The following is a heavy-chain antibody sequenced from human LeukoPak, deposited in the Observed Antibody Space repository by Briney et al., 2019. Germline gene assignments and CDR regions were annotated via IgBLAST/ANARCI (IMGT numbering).Heavy chain of an antibody. J-gene: IGHJ4*02. D-gene: IGHD5-18*01. CDR3: ARRNTAMVAGLDY. V-gene: IGHV1-8*01. CDR1: XX. CDR2: MNPNSGNT. Sequence: XXXXWVRXXXGQGLEWMGWMNPNSGNTGYAQKFQGRVTMTRNTSISTAFMELSGLRSEDTAVYFCARRNTAMVAGLDYWGQGSLVTVSS.